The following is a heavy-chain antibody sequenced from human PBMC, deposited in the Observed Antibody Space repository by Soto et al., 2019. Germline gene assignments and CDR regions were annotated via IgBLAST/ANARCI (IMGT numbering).Heavy chain of an antibody. Sequence: EVQLVESGGGLVQPGGSLKLSCAASGFTFSDSPMYWVRQASGQGLEWLGRISTKTHNYATTYAASVKGRLTISRDDSKNTAYLQMNSLKTEDTAVYYCTSVKAGVWGQGTTVTVSS. CDR2: ISTKTHNYAT. V-gene: IGHV3-73*02. CDR1: GFTFSDSP. CDR3: TSVKAGV. D-gene: IGHD6-13*01. J-gene: IGHJ6*02.